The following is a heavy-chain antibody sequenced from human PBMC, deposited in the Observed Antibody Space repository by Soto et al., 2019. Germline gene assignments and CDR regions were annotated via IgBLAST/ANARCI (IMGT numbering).Heavy chain of an antibody. V-gene: IGHV2-5*02. J-gene: IGHJ1*01. D-gene: IGHD6-19*01. CDR1: GFSLSTSGVG. CDR2: IYWDDDK. Sequence: QITLKESGPTLVKPTQTLTLTCTFSGFSLSTSGVGVGWIRQPPGKALEWLALIYWDDDKRYSPSLKSRLTITKDPSKNQLVLTMTNIDPVDTATYYCAHSPYSSGWHRVYFQHWGQGTLVTVSS. CDR3: AHSPYSSGWHRVYFQH.